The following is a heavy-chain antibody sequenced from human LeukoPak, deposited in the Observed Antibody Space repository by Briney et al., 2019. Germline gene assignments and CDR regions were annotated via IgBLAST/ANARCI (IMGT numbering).Heavy chain of an antibody. V-gene: IGHV1-69*04. D-gene: IGHD2-2*01. CDR3: ARHAYLGGVI. J-gene: IGHJ3*02. CDR2: IIPILGIA. Sequence: SVKVSCKASGGTFSSYAISWVRQAPGQGLEWMGRIIPILGIANYAQKFQGRVTITADKSTSAAYMELSSLRSGDTAVYYCARHAYLGGVIWGQGTMVTVSS. CDR1: GGTFSSYA.